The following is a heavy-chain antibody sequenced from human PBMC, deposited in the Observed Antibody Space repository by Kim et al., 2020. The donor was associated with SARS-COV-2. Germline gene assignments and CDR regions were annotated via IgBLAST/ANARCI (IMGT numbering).Heavy chain of an antibody. D-gene: IGHD3-3*01. CDR3: ARGRITIFGVVITYFDY. V-gene: IGHV3-11*01. Sequence: VKGRFTISRDNAKNSLYLQMNSLRAEDTAVYYCARGRITIFGVVITYFDYWGQGTLVTVSS. J-gene: IGHJ4*02.